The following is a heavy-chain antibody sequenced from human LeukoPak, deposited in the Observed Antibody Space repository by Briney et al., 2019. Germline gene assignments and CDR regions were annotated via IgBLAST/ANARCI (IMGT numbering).Heavy chain of an antibody. CDR2: IYWNDDK. V-gene: IGHV2-5*01. Sequence: SGPTLVKPTQPLTLTCTFSGFSLSTSGVGVGWIRQPPGKALEWLALIYWNDDKRYSPSLKSRLTITKDTSKNQVVLTMTNMDPVDTATYYCAHRIIVPAARGYDYWGQGTLVTVSS. CDR1: GFSLSTSGVG. J-gene: IGHJ4*02. D-gene: IGHD2-2*01. CDR3: AHRIIVPAARGYDY.